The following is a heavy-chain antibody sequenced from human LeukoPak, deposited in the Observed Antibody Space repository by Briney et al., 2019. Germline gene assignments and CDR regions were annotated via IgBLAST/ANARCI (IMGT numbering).Heavy chain of an antibody. CDR3: ARRGGSGRSFDY. CDR1: GASVSSGGYY. J-gene: IGHJ4*02. D-gene: IGHD3-10*01. CDR2: IYYSGST. V-gene: IGHV4-61*08. Sequence: SETLSLTCTVSGASVSSGGYYWSWIRQPPGKGLEWVGYIYYSGSTNYNPSLKSRVTISVDTSKNQFSLKVSSVTAADTAVYYCARRGGSGRSFDYWGQGTLVTVSS.